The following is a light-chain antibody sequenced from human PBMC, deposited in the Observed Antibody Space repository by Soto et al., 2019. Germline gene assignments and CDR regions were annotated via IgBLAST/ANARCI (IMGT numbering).Light chain of an antibody. CDR2: DVS. J-gene: IGLJ1*01. Sequence: QSARTQPGSLSGSPGQSITISCTGTGSDVGGYNYVSWYQQHPGKAPKFMIYDVSNRPSGVSTRFSGSKSGNTASLTISGLQAEDEADYYCNSYTTSNTRQIVFGTGTKVTVL. CDR1: GSDVGGYNY. V-gene: IGLV2-14*01. CDR3: NSYTTSNTRQIV.